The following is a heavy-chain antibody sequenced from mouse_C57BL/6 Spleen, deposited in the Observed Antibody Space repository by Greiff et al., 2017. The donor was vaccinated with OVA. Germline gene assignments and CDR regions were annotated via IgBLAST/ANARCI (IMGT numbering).Heavy chain of an antibody. J-gene: IGHJ3*01. Sequence: EVKLVESGGGLVKPGGSLKLSCAASGFTFSSYAMSWVRQTPEKRLEWVATISAGGSYTYYPDNVKGRFTISRDNAKNNLYLQMSHLKAEDTAMYYCARALADSYWGQGTLVTVSA. CDR1: GFTFSSYA. CDR2: ISAGGSYT. CDR3: ARALADSY. V-gene: IGHV5-4*03.